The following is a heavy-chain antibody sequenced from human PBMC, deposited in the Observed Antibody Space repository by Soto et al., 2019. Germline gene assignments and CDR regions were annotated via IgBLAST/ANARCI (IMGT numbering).Heavy chain of an antibody. CDR3: AKNGQPPYYYYVMDV. Sequence: QGQLVQSGGEAKKPGASVKVSCKASGYTFTRYGISWVRQAPGQGLEWMGWISGYNGDTNYAQKFQGRVTMTIDTSTSTAYMELRSLTSDDTAVYYCAKNGQPPYYYYVMDVWGQGTTVTVSS. D-gene: IGHD2-8*01. CDR1: GYTFTRYG. J-gene: IGHJ6*02. CDR2: ISGYNGDT. V-gene: IGHV1-18*01.